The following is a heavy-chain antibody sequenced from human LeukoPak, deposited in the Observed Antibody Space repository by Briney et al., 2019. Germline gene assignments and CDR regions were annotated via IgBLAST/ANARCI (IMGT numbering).Heavy chain of an antibody. D-gene: IGHD6-19*01. Sequence: PGGSLRLSCAASGFTFSSYGMSWVRQAPGKGLEWVSAISGSGGSTYYADSVKGRFTISRDNSKNTLYLQMNSLRAEDTAVYYCAKDLGYSSSHFDYWGQGTLVTVSS. CDR1: GFTFSSYG. CDR3: AKDLGYSSSHFDY. V-gene: IGHV3-23*01. J-gene: IGHJ4*02. CDR2: ISGSGGST.